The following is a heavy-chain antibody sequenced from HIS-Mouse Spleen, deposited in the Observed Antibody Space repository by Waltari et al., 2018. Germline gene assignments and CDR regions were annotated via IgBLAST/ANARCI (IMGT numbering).Heavy chain of an antibody. CDR2: IYYSGST. CDR3: ARVRDYCSSTSCMGYFDY. D-gene: IGHD2-2*01. Sequence: QLQLQESGPGLVKPSETLSLTCTVSGGSISSSSYYWGWIRTPPGKGLGGVGGLEWIGSIYYSGSTYYNPSLKSRVTISVDTSKNQFSLKLSSVTAADTAVYYCARVRDYCSSTSCMGYFDYWGQGTLVTVSS. CDR1: GGSISSSSYY. J-gene: IGHJ4*02. V-gene: IGHV4-39*07.